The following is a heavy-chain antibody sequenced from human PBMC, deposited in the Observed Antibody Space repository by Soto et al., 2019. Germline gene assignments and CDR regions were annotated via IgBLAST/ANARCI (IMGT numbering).Heavy chain of an antibody. V-gene: IGHV4-59*01. Sequence: SETLSLTCTVSGGSISSYYWSWIRQPPGKGLEWIGYIYYSGSTNYNPSLKSRVTISVDTSKNQFSLKLSSVTAADTAVYYCARAAAYCSSTSCRLRVDAFDIWGQGTLVTVSS. J-gene: IGHJ3*02. CDR3: ARAAAYCSSTSCRLRVDAFDI. D-gene: IGHD2-2*01. CDR2: IYYSGST. CDR1: GGSISSYY.